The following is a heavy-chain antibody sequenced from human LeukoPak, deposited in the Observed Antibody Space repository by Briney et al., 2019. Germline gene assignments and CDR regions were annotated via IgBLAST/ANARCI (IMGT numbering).Heavy chain of an antibody. J-gene: IGHJ4*02. CDR1: GYTFTGYY. Sequence: ASVKVSCKASGYTFTGYYMHWVRQAPGQGLEWMGWINPNSGGTNYAQKFQGRVTMTRDTSISTAYMELSRLRSEDTAVYYCARDLGDGYNPFDYWGQGTLVTVSS. V-gene: IGHV1-2*02. D-gene: IGHD5-24*01. CDR3: ARDLGDGYNPFDY. CDR2: INPNSGGT.